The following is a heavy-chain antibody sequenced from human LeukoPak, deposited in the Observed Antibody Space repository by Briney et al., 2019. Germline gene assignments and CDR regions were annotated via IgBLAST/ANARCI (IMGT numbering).Heavy chain of an antibody. J-gene: IGHJ4*02. CDR3: ARDGGSGWYNY. Sequence: MSSETLSLTCTVSGGSISSSSYYWGWIRQPPGKGLEWIGSIYYSGSTYYNPSLKSRVTISVDTSKNQFSLKLSSVTAADTAVYYCARDGGSGWYNYWGQGTLVTVSS. CDR2: IYYSGST. CDR1: GGSISSSSYY. V-gene: IGHV4-39*07. D-gene: IGHD6-19*01.